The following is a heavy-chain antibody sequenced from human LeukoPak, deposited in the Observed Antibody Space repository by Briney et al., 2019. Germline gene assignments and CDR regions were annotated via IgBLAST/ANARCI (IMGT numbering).Heavy chain of an antibody. CDR1: GDSVSSINGA. D-gene: IGHD6-19*01. V-gene: IGHV6-1*01. J-gene: IGHJ4*02. CDR3: ARDLGNSGWYTFDY. CDR2: TYYRSKWYN. Sequence: KPSHTLSLTCAISGDSVSSINGAWNWIRQSPSRGLEWLGRTYYRSKWYNDYVESMKGRITISPDTSKNQFSLHLNSVTPEDTAVYYCARDLGNSGWYTFDYWGQGTLVTVSS.